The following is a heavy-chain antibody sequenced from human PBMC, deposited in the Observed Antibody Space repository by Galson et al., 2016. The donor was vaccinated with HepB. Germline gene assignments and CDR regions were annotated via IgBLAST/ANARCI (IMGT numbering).Heavy chain of an antibody. J-gene: IGHJ6*02. D-gene: IGHD2-8*01. CDR2: ISYEGSKQ. CDR3: AKRMTNFLLGVSDMDV. V-gene: IGHV3-30*18. CDR1: GFSFSNYG. Sequence: SLRLSCAAYGFSFSNYGIHWVRQAPGKGLEWVAEISYEGSKQYYGDSVRGRFTISRDNSKNTVYLQMNSVRAEDTGVYHCAKRMTNFLLGVSDMDVWGQGTTVTVSS.